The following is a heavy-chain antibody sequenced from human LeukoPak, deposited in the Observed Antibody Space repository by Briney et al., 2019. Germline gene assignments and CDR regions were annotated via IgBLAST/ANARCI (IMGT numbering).Heavy chain of an antibody. CDR2: IYTSGST. V-gene: IGHV4-4*07. D-gene: IGHD2-2*01. CDR3: ARGGYQLLSDSGGFDI. CDR1: GGSISSYY. Sequence: SETLSLTCTVSGGSISSYYWSWIRQPAGKGLEWIGRIYTSGSTNYNPSLKSRVTMSVDTSKNQFSLKLSSVTAADTAVYYCARGGYQLLSDSGGFDIWGQGTMVTVSS. J-gene: IGHJ3*02.